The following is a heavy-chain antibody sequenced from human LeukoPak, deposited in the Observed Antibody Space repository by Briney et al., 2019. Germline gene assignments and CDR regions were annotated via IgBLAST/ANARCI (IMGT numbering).Heavy chain of an antibody. CDR1: GFTFSSYA. CDR3: AKDPPFRPRIAARQD. CDR2: ISGSGGST. J-gene: IGHJ4*02. Sequence: PGGSLRLSCAASGFTFSSYAMSWVRQTPGKGLEWVTAISGSGGSTYYADSVKGRFTISRDNSKNTLYLQMNSLRAEDTAVYYCAKDPPFRPRIAARQDWGQGTLVTVSS. D-gene: IGHD6-6*01. V-gene: IGHV3-23*01.